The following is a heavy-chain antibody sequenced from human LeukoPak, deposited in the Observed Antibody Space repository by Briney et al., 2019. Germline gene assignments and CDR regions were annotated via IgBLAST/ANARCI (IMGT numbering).Heavy chain of an antibody. CDR3: ARLFVPRIAAADHFDY. Sequence: GESLKISCKGSGYSSTSYWIGWVCQMPGKGLEWMGIIYPGDSDTRYSPSFQGQVTISADKSISTAYLQWSSLKASDTAMYYCARLFVPRIAAADHFDYWGQGTLVTVSS. CDR2: IYPGDSDT. V-gene: IGHV5-51*01. CDR1: GYSSTSYW. D-gene: IGHD6-13*01. J-gene: IGHJ4*02.